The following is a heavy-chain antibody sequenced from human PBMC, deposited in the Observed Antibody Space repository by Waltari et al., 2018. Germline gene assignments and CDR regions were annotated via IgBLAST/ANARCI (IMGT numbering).Heavy chain of an antibody. J-gene: IGHJ4*02. CDR3: ARTAGSRFDY. CDR1: GYTFTDFY. CDR2: IIPSGGST. Sequence: QEQLVQSGAEVGTPGASVKVSCKASGYTFTDFYIHWMRQAPGQGLEWMGGIIPSGGSTTYAQKFQGRVTMTCDTSTSTVYMELSSLRSEDAAVYYCARTAGSRFDYWGQGTLVTVSS. D-gene: IGHD3-10*01. V-gene: IGHV1-46*01.